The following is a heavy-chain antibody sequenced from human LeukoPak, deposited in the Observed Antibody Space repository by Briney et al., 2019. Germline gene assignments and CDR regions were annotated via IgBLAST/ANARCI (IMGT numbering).Heavy chain of an antibody. V-gene: IGHV3-7*01. Sequence: GGSLRLSCAASGFTFSNYWMSWVRQAPGKGLEWVAHINQDGSEEHYMDSVKARFIISRDNAKNSLSLQMDSLRAEDTAVYYCVRDGGVSGYDLLDYWGQGTFVTVSS. D-gene: IGHD5-12*01. CDR2: INQDGSEE. J-gene: IGHJ4*02. CDR1: GFTFSNYW. CDR3: VRDGGVSGYDLLDY.